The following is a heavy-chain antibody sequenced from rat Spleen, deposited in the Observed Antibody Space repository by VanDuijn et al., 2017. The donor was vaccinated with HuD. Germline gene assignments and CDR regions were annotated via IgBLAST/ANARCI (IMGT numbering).Heavy chain of an antibody. Sequence: EVQLQESGPGLVKPSQSLSLTCSVTAYSIKSSYRWNWIRKFPGNKLEWMGYINSAGSTNYNPSLKSRISITRDTSKNQFFLQVNSVTTEDTATYYCATHPGGDNADYWGQGVMVTVSS. J-gene: IGHJ2*01. CDR1: AYSIKSSYR. D-gene: IGHD1-9*01. CDR3: ATHPGGDNADY. CDR2: INSAGST. V-gene: IGHV3-3*01.